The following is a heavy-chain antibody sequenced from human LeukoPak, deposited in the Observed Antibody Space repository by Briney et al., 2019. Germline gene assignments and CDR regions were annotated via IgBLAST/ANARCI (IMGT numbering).Heavy chain of an antibody. CDR3: ARAGYCSSTSCHPAYYYYYYMDV. V-gene: IGHV1-8*03. CDR1: GYTFTSYD. D-gene: IGHD2-2*01. Sequence: ASVKVSCKASGYTFTSYDINWVRQATGQGLEWMGWMNPNSGNTGYAQKFQGRVTITRNTSISTAYMELSSLRSEDTAVYYCARAGYCSSTSCHPAYYYYYYMDVWGKGTTVTVSS. J-gene: IGHJ6*03. CDR2: MNPNSGNT.